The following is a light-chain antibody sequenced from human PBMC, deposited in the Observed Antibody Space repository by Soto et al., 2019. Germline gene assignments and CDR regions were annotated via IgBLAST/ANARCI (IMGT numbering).Light chain of an antibody. V-gene: IGKV3-20*01. Sequence: EIVLTQSPGTLSLSPGERATLSCRASQSVSSSFLAWYQQKPGQAPRLLIYGASTRATGIPDRFSGSGSGTDFTLIISRLEPEDFAVYYCQQYDSSPFTFGQGTKVEIK. CDR3: QQYDSSPFT. J-gene: IGKJ1*01. CDR1: QSVSSSF. CDR2: GAS.